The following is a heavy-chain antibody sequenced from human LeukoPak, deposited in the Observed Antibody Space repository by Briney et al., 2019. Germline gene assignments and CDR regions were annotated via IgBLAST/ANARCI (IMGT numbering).Heavy chain of an antibody. J-gene: IGHJ6*03. CDR2: INPNSGGT. D-gene: IGHD6-19*01. Sequence: ASVKVSCKASGYTFTGYYMHWVRQAPGQGLEWMGWINPNSGGTNYAQKFQGRVTMTRDTSISTAYMELSRLRSDDTAVYYCAREAVSSDCYYYYMDVWGKGTTVTVSS. CDR3: AREAVSSDCYYYYMDV. CDR1: GYTFTGYY. V-gene: IGHV1-2*02.